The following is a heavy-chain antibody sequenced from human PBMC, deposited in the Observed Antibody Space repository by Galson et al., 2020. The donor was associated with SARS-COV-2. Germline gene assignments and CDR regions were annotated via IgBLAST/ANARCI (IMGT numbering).Heavy chain of an antibody. V-gene: IGHV3-21*01. J-gene: IGHJ3*02. Sequence: NSGGSLRLSCAASGFTFSSYFMNWVRQAPGKGLEWVSSISSSGSYIYYADSGKGRFTISRDNAKNSLYMQMNSRRAEDTALYYCAREAEDGWELLGDAFDIWGQGTMVTVSS. D-gene: IGHD1-26*01. CDR1: GFTFSSYF. CDR2: ISSSGSYI. CDR3: AREAEDGWELLGDAFDI.